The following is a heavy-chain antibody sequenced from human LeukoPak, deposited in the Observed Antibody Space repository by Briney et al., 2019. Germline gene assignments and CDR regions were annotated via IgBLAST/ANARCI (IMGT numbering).Heavy chain of an antibody. Sequence: GASVKVSCKASGYTFTSYYMHWVRQAPGQGLEWMGIINPSGGSTSYAQKFQGRVTMTRDTSTSTVYMELSSLRSEDTAVYYCARDVGDHDGSRVVTPPDAFDIWGQGTMVTVSS. V-gene: IGHV1-46*01. D-gene: IGHD3-16*01. CDR1: GYTFTSYY. CDR3: ARDVGDHDGSRVVTPPDAFDI. CDR2: INPSGGST. J-gene: IGHJ3*02.